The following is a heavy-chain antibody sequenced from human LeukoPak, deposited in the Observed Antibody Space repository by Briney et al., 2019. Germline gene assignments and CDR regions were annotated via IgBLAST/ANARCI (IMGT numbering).Heavy chain of an antibody. V-gene: IGHV4-59*08. CDR2: IYYSGST. Sequence: PSETLSLTCTVSGGSISSYYWSWIRQPPGKGLEWIGYIYYSGSTNYNPSLKSRVTISVDTSKNQFSLKLSSVTAADTAVYYCARTRPGIAAAGPYYYYGMDVWGQGTTVTVSS. D-gene: IGHD6-13*01. CDR3: ARTRPGIAAAGPYYYYGMDV. CDR1: GGSISSYY. J-gene: IGHJ6*02.